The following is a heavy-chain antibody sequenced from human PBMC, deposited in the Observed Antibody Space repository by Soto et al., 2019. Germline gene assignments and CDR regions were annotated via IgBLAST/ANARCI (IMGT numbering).Heavy chain of an antibody. CDR3: ARPSLEWLPPYYMDV. CDR1: GGSISSYY. Sequence: SETLSLTCTISGGSISSYYWSWLRQPPGKGLEWIGYIYYSGSTNYNPSLKSRVTISVDTSKNQFSLKLSSVTAADTAVYYCARPSLEWLPPYYMDVWGKGTTVTVSS. D-gene: IGHD3-3*01. J-gene: IGHJ6*03. CDR2: IYYSGST. V-gene: IGHV4-59*01.